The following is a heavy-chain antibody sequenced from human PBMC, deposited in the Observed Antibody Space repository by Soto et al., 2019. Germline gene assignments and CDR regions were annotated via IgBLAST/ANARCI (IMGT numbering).Heavy chain of an antibody. CDR3: GRYVSISPAGWFDP. CDR2: IYWDDDK. CDR1: GLSLSTSGEA. Sequence: QITLKESGPTLVKPTQTLTLTCTFPGLSLSTSGEAVGWIRQPPGKALEWLALIYWDDDKRYDPTLKTRLTVTKDTTENQVVRALTNMDPVDNATSYGGRYVSISPAGWFDPWGQGILVTVSS. V-gene: IGHV2-5*05. D-gene: IGHD3-10*01. J-gene: IGHJ5*02.